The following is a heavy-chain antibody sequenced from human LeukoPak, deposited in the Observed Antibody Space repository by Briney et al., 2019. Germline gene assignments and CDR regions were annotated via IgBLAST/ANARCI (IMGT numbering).Heavy chain of an antibody. J-gene: IGHJ4*02. CDR3: ARTLYDSSGYYFDY. V-gene: IGHV1-8*01. CDR2: MNPNSGNT. CDR1: GYTFTSYD. Sequence: GASVKVSCKASGYTFTSYDINWVRRASGQGLEWMGWMNPNSGNTGYAQKFQGRVTMTRNTSISTAYMELSSLRSEDTAVYYCARTLYDSSGYYFDYWGQGTLVTVSS. D-gene: IGHD3-22*01.